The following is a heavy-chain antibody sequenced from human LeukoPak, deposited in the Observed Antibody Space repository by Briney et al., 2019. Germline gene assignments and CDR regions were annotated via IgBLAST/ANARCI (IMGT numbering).Heavy chain of an antibody. CDR3: AKDPYDSSGYYDY. D-gene: IGHD3-22*01. J-gene: IGHJ4*02. CDR1: GFTFSSYA. Sequence: GGSLRLSCAASGFTFSSYAMSWVRQAPGKGLEWVSAISGSGGSTYYADSVKGRFAISRDNSKNTLYLQMNSLRAEDTAVYYCAKDPYDSSGYYDYWGQGTLVTVSS. V-gene: IGHV3-23*01. CDR2: ISGSGGST.